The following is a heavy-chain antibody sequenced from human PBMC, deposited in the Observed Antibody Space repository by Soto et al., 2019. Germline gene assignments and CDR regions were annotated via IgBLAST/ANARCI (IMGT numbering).Heavy chain of an antibody. CDR2: IYYSGST. CDR3: ARAGDYDFWSGYSNDAFDT. CDR1: SGSMSGYY. Sequence: TLSLTCTVSSGSMSGYYWNWIRQPPGKGLEWIGYIYYSGSTNYNPSLKSRVTISVDTSKNQFSLKLSSVTAADTAVYYCARAGDYDFWSGYSNDAFDTWGQGTMVTVSS. D-gene: IGHD3-3*01. V-gene: IGHV4-59*01. J-gene: IGHJ3*02.